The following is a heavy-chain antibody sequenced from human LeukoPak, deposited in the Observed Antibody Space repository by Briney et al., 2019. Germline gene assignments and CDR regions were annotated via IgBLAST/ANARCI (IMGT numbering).Heavy chain of an antibody. V-gene: IGHV3-30*02. CDR3: AKDASWVARRDYFDH. CDR2: ITHDGSKD. D-gene: IGHD2-15*01. Sequence: GGSLRLSCEASGFTFKTYGMHWVRQPPGKGLEWIAFITHDGSKDFYVDSVKDRLTISRDNSKNMVFLQMDSLGPEDTAVYYCAKDASWVARRDYFDHWGHGTRVRVPS. J-gene: IGHJ4*01. CDR1: GFTFKTYG.